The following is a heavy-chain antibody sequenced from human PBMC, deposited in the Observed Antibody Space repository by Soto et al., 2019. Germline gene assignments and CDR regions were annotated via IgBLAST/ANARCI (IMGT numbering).Heavy chain of an antibody. CDR3: AKDGGDSGYYMDV. CDR1: GFTFDDYA. CDR2: ISWNSGSI. J-gene: IGHJ6*03. V-gene: IGHV3-9*01. D-gene: IGHD4-17*01. Sequence: GGSLRLSCAASGFTFDDYAMHWVRQAPGKGLEWVSGISWNSGSIGYADSVKGRFTISRDNAKNSLYLQMNSLRAEDTALYYCAKDGGDSGYYMDVWGKGTTVTVSS.